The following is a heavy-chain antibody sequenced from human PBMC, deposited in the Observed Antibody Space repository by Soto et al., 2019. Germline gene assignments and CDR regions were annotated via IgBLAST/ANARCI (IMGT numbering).Heavy chain of an antibody. D-gene: IGHD3-22*01. CDR1: GGSISSGGYY. CDR2: IYYSGST. J-gene: IGHJ4*02. V-gene: IGHV4-31*03. Sequence: QVQLQESGPGLVKPSQTLSLSCTVSGGSISSGGYYWSWIRQHPGKGLEWIAYIYYSGSTYYNPALTSRVTISVDTSKNQFSLKLSSVTAADTAVYYCARGYYYDSSGYYPHWGQGTLVTVSS. CDR3: ARGYYYDSSGYYPH.